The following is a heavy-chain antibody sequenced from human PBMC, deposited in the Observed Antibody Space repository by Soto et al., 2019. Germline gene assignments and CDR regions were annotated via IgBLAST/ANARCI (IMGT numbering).Heavy chain of an antibody. CDR1: GFTFSSYA. D-gene: IGHD6-13*01. Sequence: EVQLLESGGGLVQPGGSLRLSCAASGFTFSSYAMSWVRQAPGKGLEWVSAISGSGGSTYYADSVKGRFTISRDNSKNTLYVQMNSLRAEDTAVYYCAKIEYASSWYYYDMDVWGQGTTVTVSS. CDR2: ISGSGGST. CDR3: AKIEYASSWYYYDMDV. J-gene: IGHJ6*02. V-gene: IGHV3-23*01.